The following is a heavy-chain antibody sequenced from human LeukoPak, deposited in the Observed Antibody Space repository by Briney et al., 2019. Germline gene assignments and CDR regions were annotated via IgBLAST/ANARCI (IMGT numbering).Heavy chain of an antibody. V-gene: IGHV1-69*04. Sequence: GASVKVSCKASGGTFSSYAISWVRQAPGQGLEWMGRIIPILGIANYAQKFQGRVTITADKSTSTAYMELSSLRSEDTAVYYCARPKGSWGPNWLGYWGQGTLVTVSS. J-gene: IGHJ4*02. CDR2: IIPILGIA. D-gene: IGHD6-13*01. CDR1: GGTFSSYA. CDR3: ARPKGSWGPNWLGY.